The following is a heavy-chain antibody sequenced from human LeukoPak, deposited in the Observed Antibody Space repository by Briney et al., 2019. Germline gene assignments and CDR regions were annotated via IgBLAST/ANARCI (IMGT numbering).Heavy chain of an antibody. D-gene: IGHD6-19*01. J-gene: IGHJ4*02. CDR3: ARAESSGWYSDSYYFDY. Sequence: SETLSLTCTVSGGSISSSSYYWGWIRQPPXKGLEWIGSIYYSGSTYYNPSLKSRVTISVDTSKNQFSLKLSSVTAADPAVYYCARAESSGWYSDSYYFDYWGQGTLVTVSS. V-gene: IGHV4-39*01. CDR2: IYYSGST. CDR1: GGSISSSSYY.